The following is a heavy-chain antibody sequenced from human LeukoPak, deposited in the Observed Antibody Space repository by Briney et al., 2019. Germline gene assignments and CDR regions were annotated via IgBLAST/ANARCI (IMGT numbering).Heavy chain of an antibody. J-gene: IGHJ4*02. CDR3: ARDRITAVITRGVNY. CDR1: GFTFSSYA. Sequence: GGSLRLSCAASGFTFSSYAMHWVRQAPGKGLEWVAVISYDGSNKYYADSVKGRFTISRDNSKNTLYLQTNSLRAEDTAVYYCARDRITAVITRGVNYWGQGTLVTVSS. V-gene: IGHV3-30*04. CDR2: ISYDGSNK. D-gene: IGHD3-22*01.